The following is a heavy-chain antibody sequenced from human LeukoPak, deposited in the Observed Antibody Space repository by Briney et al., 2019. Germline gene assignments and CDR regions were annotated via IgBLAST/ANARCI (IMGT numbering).Heavy chain of an antibody. Sequence: PSQTLSLTCTVSGGSISSGSYYWSWIRQPAGKGLEWIGRIYTSGSTNYNPSLKGRVTISVDTSKNQFSLKLSSVTAADTAVYYCARSGYDFWSGYENLFDYWGQGTLVTVSS. CDR1: GGSISSGSYY. V-gene: IGHV4-61*02. CDR3: ARSGYDFWSGYENLFDY. D-gene: IGHD3-3*01. CDR2: IYTSGST. J-gene: IGHJ4*02.